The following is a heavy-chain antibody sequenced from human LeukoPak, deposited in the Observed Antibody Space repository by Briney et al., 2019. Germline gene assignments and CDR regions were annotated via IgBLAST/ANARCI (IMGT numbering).Heavy chain of an antibody. J-gene: IGHJ6*03. CDR1: GFTFSNAW. D-gene: IGHD5-18*01. CDR3: TYSGYSYVPYYYYMDV. V-gene: IGHV3-15*01. CDR2: IKSKTDGGTT. Sequence: GGSLRLSCAASGFTFSNAWMSWVRQAPGKGLEWVGRIKSKTDGGTTDYAAPVKGRFTISRDDSKNTLYLQMNSLKTEDTAVYYCTYSGYSYVPYYYYMDVWGKGTTVTISS.